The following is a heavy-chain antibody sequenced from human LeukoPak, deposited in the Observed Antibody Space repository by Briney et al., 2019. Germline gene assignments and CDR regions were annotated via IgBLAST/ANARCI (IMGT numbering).Heavy chain of an antibody. J-gene: IGHJ2*01. Sequence: SQTLSLTCAISGDSVSSNSAAWNWIRQSPSRGLEWLGRTYYRSKWYNDYVVSVKSRITIHPDTHKNQFSLQLNSVTPEDTAVYYCARTYDHHDWYFDLWGRGTLVTVSS. D-gene: IGHD1-14*01. V-gene: IGHV6-1*01. CDR3: ARTYDHHDWYFDL. CDR1: GDSVSSNSAA. CDR2: TYYRSKWYN.